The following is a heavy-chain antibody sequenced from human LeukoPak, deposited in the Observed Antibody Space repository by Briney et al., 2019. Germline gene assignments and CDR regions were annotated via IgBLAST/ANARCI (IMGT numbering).Heavy chain of an antibody. CDR2: INPNSGGT. J-gene: IGHJ4*02. V-gene: IGHV1-2*02. CDR1: GYTFTGYY. CDR3: ARYYIEGRCFDY. Sequence: ASVKVSCKASGYTFTGYYIHWVRQAPGQGLEWMGWINPNSGGTNYAQRFQGRVTMTRDTSIRTAYMELSRLRSDDTAMYYCARYYIEGRCFDYWGQGTLVTVSS. D-gene: IGHD3-10*01.